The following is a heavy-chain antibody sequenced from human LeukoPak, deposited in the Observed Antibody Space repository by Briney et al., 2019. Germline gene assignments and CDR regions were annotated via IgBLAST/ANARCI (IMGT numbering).Heavy chain of an antibody. Sequence: GGSLRLSCAASGFTFGNYGMSWVRQAPGKGLEWVSGINWNGGSTGYADSVEGRFTISRDNAKNSLYLQMNSLRVEDTAVYYCVRDIAYSDTSGYYRTAEYFQHWGQGTLVIVSS. V-gene: IGHV3-20*04. CDR3: VRDIAYSDTSGYYRTAEYFQH. CDR2: INWNGGST. D-gene: IGHD3-22*01. J-gene: IGHJ1*01. CDR1: GFTFGNYG.